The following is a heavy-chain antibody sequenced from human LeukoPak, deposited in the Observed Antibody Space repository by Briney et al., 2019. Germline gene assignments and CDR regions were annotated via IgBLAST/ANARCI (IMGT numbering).Heavy chain of an antibody. CDR1: GYTFTSYG. V-gene: IGHV1-18*04. CDR3: ARQRHYHGSGSLCDY. CDR2: ISAYNGNT. Sequence: GASVKVSCKASGYTFTSYGISWVRQAPGQGLEWMGWISAYNGNTNYAQKLQGRVTMTTDTSTSTAYMELRSLRSDDTAVYYCARQRHYHGSGSLCDYWGQGTLVTVSS. J-gene: IGHJ4*02. D-gene: IGHD3-10*01.